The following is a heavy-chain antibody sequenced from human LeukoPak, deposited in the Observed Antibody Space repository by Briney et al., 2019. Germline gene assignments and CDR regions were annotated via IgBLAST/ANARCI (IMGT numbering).Heavy chain of an antibody. CDR2: INPSGGST. J-gene: IGHJ5*02. CDR3: ARGRWELLGVDP. D-gene: IGHD1-26*01. V-gene: IGHV1-46*01. Sequence: GASVKVSCKTSGYTFTNYYMHWVRQAPGQGLEWMGIINPSGGSTTYAQKFQGRVTMTRDMSTSTVYMELSSLRSEDTAVHYCARGRWELLGVDPWGRGTLVTVSS. CDR1: GYTFTNYY.